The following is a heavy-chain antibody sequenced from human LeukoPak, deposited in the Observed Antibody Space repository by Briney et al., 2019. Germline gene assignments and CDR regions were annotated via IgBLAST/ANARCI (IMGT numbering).Heavy chain of an antibody. D-gene: IGHD3-3*01. Sequence: TGGSLRLSCAASGFTFSSYWMSWVRQAPGKGLEWVANIKQDGSEKYYVDSVKGRFTISRDNAKNSLYLQMNSLRAEDTAVYYCARDRAVYDFWSGYYYYMDVWGKGTTVTVSS. J-gene: IGHJ6*03. V-gene: IGHV3-7*01. CDR1: GFTFSSYW. CDR3: ARDRAVYDFWSGYYYYMDV. CDR2: IKQDGSEK.